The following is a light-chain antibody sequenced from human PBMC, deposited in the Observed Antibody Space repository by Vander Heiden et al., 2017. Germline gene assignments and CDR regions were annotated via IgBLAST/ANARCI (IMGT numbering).Light chain of an antibody. V-gene: IGKV4-1*01. CDR2: WAS. CDR3: QQDDSTPLT. J-gene: IGKJ4*01. CDR1: QSVIYSSNNKNY. Sequence: DIVMTQSPASLAVSLGERATINCKSSQSVIYSSNNKNYLAWYQQKPGQPPKLLIYWASTRESGVPDRFSGSGSGTDFTLTISSLQAEDVAVYYCQQDDSTPLTFGGGTKVEIK.